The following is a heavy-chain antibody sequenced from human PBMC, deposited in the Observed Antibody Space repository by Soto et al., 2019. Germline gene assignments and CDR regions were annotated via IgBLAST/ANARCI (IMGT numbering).Heavy chain of an antibody. V-gene: IGHV4-59*01. CDR1: GGSISSYY. D-gene: IGHD3-10*01. Sequence: PSETLSLTCTVSGGSISSYYWSWIRQPPGKGLEWIGYIYYSGSTNYNPSLKSRVTISVDTSKNQFSLKLSSVTAADTAVYYCARARGSYYDLDLWGQGNLVTVYS. CDR3: ARARGSYYDLDL. CDR2: IYYSGST. J-gene: IGHJ4*02.